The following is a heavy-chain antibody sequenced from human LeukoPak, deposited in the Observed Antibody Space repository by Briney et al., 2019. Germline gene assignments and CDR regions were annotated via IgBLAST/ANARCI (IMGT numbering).Heavy chain of an antibody. CDR1: GYTLTEFS. D-gene: IGHD4-17*01. V-gene: IGHV1-24*01. CDR3: ATARDPVTMPLNACFDP. Sequence: ASVKVSCTVSGYTLTEFSIHWVRQAPGKGLEWMGCFGPEDVLTNYAQKFQGRVTMTEDTSTDTASMELSSLRSEDTAVYYCATARDPVTMPLNACFDPWGQGTLVTVSS. J-gene: IGHJ5*02. CDR2: FGPEDVLT.